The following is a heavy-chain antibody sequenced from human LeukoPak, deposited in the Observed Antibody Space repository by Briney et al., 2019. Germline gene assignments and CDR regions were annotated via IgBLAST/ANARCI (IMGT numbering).Heavy chain of an antibody. V-gene: IGHV4-31*11. CDR1: GGSISSGGYY. CDR2: IYYSGST. Sequence: SETLSLTCAVYGGSISSGGYYWSWIRQHPGKGLEWIGYIYYSGSTYYNPSLKSRVTISVDTSKNQFSLKLSSVTAADTAVYYCAREGRYSYGPFDYWGQGTLVTVSS. D-gene: IGHD5-18*01. CDR3: AREGRYSYGPFDY. J-gene: IGHJ4*02.